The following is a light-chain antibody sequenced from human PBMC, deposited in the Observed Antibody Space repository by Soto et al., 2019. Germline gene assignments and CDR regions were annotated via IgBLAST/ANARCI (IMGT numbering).Light chain of an antibody. CDR1: QSVSDK. Sequence: EIVMSQSPATVSVSPEERATLSCRASQSVSDKLAWYQQKPGQAPRLLIYGAFSRATGLPDRFSGGGSGTDFTLTISRLEPEDFAVYYCHQYGSSPPWTFGQGTKV. CDR2: GAF. V-gene: IGKV3-20*01. J-gene: IGKJ1*01. CDR3: HQYGSSPPWT.